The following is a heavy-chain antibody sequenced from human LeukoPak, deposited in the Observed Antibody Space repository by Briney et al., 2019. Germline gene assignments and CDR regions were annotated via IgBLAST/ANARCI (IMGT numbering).Heavy chain of an antibody. CDR2: IKQDGSDK. J-gene: IGHJ3*02. CDR1: GFTFSRYW. D-gene: IGHD1-1*01. CDR3: ARDPPGDAFDI. Sequence: GGSLRLSCVASGFTFSRYWMSWVRQAPGKGLEWVANIKQDGSDKYYVDSVKGRFIISRDNAKNSLYLQMNSLRPEDTALYYCARDPPGDAFDIWGQGTMVTVSS. V-gene: IGHV3-7*01.